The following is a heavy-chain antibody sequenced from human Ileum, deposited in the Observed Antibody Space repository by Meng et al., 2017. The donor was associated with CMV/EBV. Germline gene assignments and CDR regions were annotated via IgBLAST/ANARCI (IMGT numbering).Heavy chain of an antibody. D-gene: IGHD2-21*02. CDR3: ARAGNVVTTTFDC. CDR1: GYTFAIYG. Sequence: KASGYTFAIYGITWVRQAPGQGLEWVGWINGENGNTNYAQKFQGRVIMTTDTSTKTAYMEFWSLRSDDTAIYYCARAGNVVTTTFDCWGQGTLVTVSS. V-gene: IGHV1-18*01. CDR2: INGENGNT. J-gene: IGHJ4*02.